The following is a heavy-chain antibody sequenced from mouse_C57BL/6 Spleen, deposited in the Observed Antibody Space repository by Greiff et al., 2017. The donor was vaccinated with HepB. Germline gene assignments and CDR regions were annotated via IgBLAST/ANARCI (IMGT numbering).Heavy chain of an antibody. CDR1: GYTFTSYW. CDR2: INPSNGGT. D-gene: IGHD1-1*01. V-gene: IGHV1-53*01. CDR3: ALITTVDPYWYFDV. J-gene: IGHJ1*03. Sequence: VQLQQSGTELVKPGASVKLSCKASGYTFTSYWMHWVKQRPGQGLEWIGNINPSNGGTNYNEKFKSKATLTVDKSSSTAYMQLSSLTSEDSAVYYCALITTVDPYWYFDVWGTGTTVTVSS.